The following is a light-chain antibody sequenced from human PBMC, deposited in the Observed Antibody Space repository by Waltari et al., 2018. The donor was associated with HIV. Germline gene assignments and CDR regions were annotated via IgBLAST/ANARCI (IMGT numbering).Light chain of an antibody. CDR3: AAWDDSLNGAM. CDR2: NNS. V-gene: IGLV1-44*01. CDR1: SSNIGSHT. J-gene: IGLJ3*02. Sequence: QSVLTQPPSASGTPGQRVTISCSGGSSNIGSHTVSWYQHVPGTAPKLLIDNNSQRPSGVPDRFSGSKSDTSASLAISGLQSDDEAAYFCAAWDDSLNGAMFGGGTKLTVL.